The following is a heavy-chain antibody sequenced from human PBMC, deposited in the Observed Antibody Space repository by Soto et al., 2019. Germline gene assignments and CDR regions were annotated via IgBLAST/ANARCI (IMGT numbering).Heavy chain of an antibody. D-gene: IGHD5-12*01. V-gene: IGHV1-69*01. CDR1: GGTFNNYA. J-gene: IGHJ4*02. CDR2: IIPIIVTA. Sequence: VPMVQSGAEVKKPGSSVKVSCKASGGTFNNYAISWVRQAPGQGLEWMGGIIPIIVTADYAHKVQGRLAISADEATGTTVMELSSIRSEDTALYYCARGGVDVVATSAFDYWGQGTLVTVSS. CDR3: ARGGVDVVATSAFDY.